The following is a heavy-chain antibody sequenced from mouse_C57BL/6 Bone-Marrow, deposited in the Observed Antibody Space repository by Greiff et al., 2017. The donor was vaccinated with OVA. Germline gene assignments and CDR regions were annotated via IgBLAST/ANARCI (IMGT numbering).Heavy chain of an antibody. D-gene: IGHD1-1*01. CDR1: GFTFSSYA. V-gene: IGHV5-4*01. CDR3: ARGDYGSSLWDY. CDR2: ISDGGSYT. Sequence: EVQLVESGGGLVKPGGSLKLSCAASGFTFSSYAMSWVRQTPEKRLEWVATISDGGSYTYYPDNVKGRFTISRDNAKNNLYLQMSHLKSEDTAMYYCARGDYGSSLWDYWGQGTSVTVSS. J-gene: IGHJ4*01.